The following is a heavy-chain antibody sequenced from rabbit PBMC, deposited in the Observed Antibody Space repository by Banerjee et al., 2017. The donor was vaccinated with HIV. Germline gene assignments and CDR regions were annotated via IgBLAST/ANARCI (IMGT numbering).Heavy chain of an antibody. J-gene: IGHJ6*01. CDR1: GFDVISDY. CDR3: VRDQAFMLDL. CDR2: MDPVFGVS. Sequence: QLKETGGGLVQPGGSLTLSCKASGFDVISDYMTWVRQAPGKGLEWIGYMDPVFGVSYYATWVNGRFTIPRDNAQNTVFLQLNSLTVADTATYFCVRDQAFMLDLWGPGTLVTVS. V-gene: IGHV1S7*01. D-gene: IGHD6-1*01.